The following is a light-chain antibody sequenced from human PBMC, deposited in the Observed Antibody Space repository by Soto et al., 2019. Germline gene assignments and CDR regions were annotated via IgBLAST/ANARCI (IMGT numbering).Light chain of an antibody. V-gene: IGLV4-69*01. J-gene: IGLJ3*02. CDR1: SGHNNYA. CDR3: QTWGTGIQV. CDR2: LNSDGSH. Sequence: QLVLTQSPSASASQGASVKLTCTLSSGHNNYAIAWHQQQPEKGPRYLMKLNSDGSHSKGDGIPDRFSGSSSGAERYLTISNLQSEDEADYYCQTWGTGIQVFGGGTKLTVL.